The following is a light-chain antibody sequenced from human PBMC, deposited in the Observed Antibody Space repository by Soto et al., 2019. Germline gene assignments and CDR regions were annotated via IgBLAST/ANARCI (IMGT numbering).Light chain of an antibody. V-gene: IGLV3-21*02. CDR1: NIGSKS. J-gene: IGLJ3*02. Sequence: SYELTQPPSVSVAPGQTARITCGGNNIGSKSVHWYQQKPGQAPVLVVYDVSDRPSGIPERLSGSNSGNTATLTISRVEAGDEADYYCQVWDSSSDHWVFGGGTKLTVL. CDR3: QVWDSSSDHWV. CDR2: DVS.